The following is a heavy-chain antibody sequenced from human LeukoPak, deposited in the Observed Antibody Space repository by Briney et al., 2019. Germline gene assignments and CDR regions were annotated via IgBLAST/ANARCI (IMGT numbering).Heavy chain of an antibody. CDR2: IYYSGST. J-gene: IGHJ2*01. Sequence: SETLSLTCAVYGGIFNGYYWSWIRQPPGKGLEWIGYIYYSGSTNYNPSLKSRVTISVDTSKNQFSLKLSSVTAADTAVYYCARVPRATMAPHWYFDLWGRGTLVTVSS. CDR1: GGIFNGYY. D-gene: IGHD3-10*01. V-gene: IGHV4-59*01. CDR3: ARVPRATMAPHWYFDL.